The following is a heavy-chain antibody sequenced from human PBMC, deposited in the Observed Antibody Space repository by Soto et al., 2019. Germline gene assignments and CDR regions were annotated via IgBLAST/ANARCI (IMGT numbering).Heavy chain of an antibody. CDR3: ARSGQVGPAAFDI. CDR2: ISAYSGNT. CDR1: GYTFTSSG. Sequence: ASVKVSCKASGYTFTSSGISWARQAPGQGLEWMGWISAYSGNTNYAQKLQDRVTMTTDTSTSTAYMELRSLRSDDTAVYYCARSGQVGPAAFDIWGQGTLVTVSS. V-gene: IGHV1-18*01. J-gene: IGHJ3*02.